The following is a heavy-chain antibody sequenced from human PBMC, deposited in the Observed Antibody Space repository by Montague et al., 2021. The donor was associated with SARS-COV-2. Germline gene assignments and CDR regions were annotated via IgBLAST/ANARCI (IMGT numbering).Heavy chain of an antibody. CDR1: GGAIGDGNYY. V-gene: IGHV4-61*02. Sequence: TLSLTCTVSGGAIGDGNYYWSWVRQPAGKGLEWIGRIYVTGNSKSNPSLKSRVTMSIDTAKPQFYLNLTSVTAADTAVYYCVGDAYDPLDGHWGQGTLVTVSS. CDR3: VGDAYDPLDGH. J-gene: IGHJ4*02. D-gene: IGHD3-3*01. CDR2: IYVTGNS.